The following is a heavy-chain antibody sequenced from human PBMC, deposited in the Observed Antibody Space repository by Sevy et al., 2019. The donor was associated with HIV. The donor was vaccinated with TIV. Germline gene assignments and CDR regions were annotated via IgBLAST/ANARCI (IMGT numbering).Heavy chain of an antibody. CDR2: FDPEDGET. CDR3: ATDKDYYDSSGYYHRYFDY. D-gene: IGHD3-22*01. CDR1: GYTLTELS. V-gene: IGHV1-24*01. Sequence: ASVKVSCKVSGYTLTELSMHWVRQAPGKELEWMGGFDPEDGETIYAQKFQGRVTMTEDTSTDTAYMELSSLRSEDTAVYYCATDKDYYDSSGYYHRYFDYWGQGTLVTVSS. J-gene: IGHJ4*02.